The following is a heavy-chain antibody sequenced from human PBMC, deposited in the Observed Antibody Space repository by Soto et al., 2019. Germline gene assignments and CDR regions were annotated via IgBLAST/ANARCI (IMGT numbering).Heavy chain of an antibody. CDR3: ARDRSGYYGNWFDP. CDR1: GGSISSYY. CDR2: IYYSGST. D-gene: IGHD3-22*01. J-gene: IGHJ5*02. V-gene: IGHV4-59*01. Sequence: WETLSLTCTASGGSISSYYWSWIRQPPGKGLEWIGYIYYSGSTNYNPSLKSRVTISVDTSKNQFSLKLSSVTAADTAVYYCARDRSGYYGNWFDPWGQGTLVTVSS.